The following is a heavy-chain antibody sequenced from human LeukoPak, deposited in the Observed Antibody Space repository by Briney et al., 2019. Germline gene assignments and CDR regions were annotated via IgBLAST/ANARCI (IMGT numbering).Heavy chain of an antibody. Sequence: GASVKVFCKASGYTFTGYYMHWVRQAPGQGLEWMGWINPNSGGTNYAQKFQGRVTMTRDTSISTAYMELSRLRSDDTAVYYCARDPTTVTTENWFDPWGQGTLVTVSS. V-gene: IGHV1-2*02. CDR1: GYTFTGYY. CDR3: ARDPTTVTTENWFDP. D-gene: IGHD4-11*01. CDR2: INPNSGGT. J-gene: IGHJ5*02.